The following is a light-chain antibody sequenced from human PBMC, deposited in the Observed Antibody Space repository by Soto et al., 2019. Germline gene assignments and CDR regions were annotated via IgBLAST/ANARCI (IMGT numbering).Light chain of an antibody. CDR1: SSNIGAGYD. Sequence: QSVLTQPPSVSGAPGQRVTISCTGSSSNIGAGYDVHWYQQLPGTAPKLLISGNSNRPSGVPDRLSGSKSGTSASLAITGLQAEDEADYYCQSYDSSLSGWVFGGGTQLTVL. J-gene: IGLJ3*02. V-gene: IGLV1-40*01. CDR2: GNS. CDR3: QSYDSSLSGWV.